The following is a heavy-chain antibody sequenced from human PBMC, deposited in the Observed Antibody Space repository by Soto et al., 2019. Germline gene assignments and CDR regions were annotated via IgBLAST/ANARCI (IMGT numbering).Heavy chain of an antibody. CDR3: ARGWGYFDSSGFPYLYAMDV. V-gene: IGHV3-30*03. J-gene: IGHJ6*02. CDR2: MSYDGTNK. Sequence: GGSLRLSCAASGFTFDSYGMHWVRQAPGKGLEWVAVMSYDGTNKYYADSVKGRFTISRDNAKNSLYLQMNSLRAEDTAVYYCARGWGYFDSSGFPYLYAMDVWGQGTTVTVSS. D-gene: IGHD3-22*01. CDR1: GFTFDSYG.